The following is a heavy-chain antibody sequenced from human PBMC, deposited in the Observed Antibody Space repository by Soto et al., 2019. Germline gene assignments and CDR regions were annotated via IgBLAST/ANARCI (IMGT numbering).Heavy chain of an antibody. V-gene: IGHV3-66*01. CDR1: AFTVSDNQ. J-gene: IGHJ4*02. CDR3: ARGGGRAFGGLIAPYFDY. Sequence: GGSLRLSCAASAFTVSDNQMSWVRQAPGKGLEWVSFIYSGGSTFYADSVRDRFTISRDNSKNTLFLQMNSLRAEDTAVYYCARGGGRAFGGLIAPYFDYWGQGTLVTVSS. CDR2: IYSGGST. D-gene: IGHD3-16*02.